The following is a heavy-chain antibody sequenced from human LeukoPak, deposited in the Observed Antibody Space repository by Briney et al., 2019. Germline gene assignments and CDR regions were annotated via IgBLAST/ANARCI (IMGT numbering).Heavy chain of an antibody. V-gene: IGHV4-31*03. Sequence: SETLSLTCTVSGGSISSGGYYWSWIRQHPGKGLEWIGYIYYSGSTYYNPSLKSRVTISVDTSKNQFSLKLSSVTAADTAVYYCARSMDHGRRDTAMVTGYWGQGTLVTVSS. CDR3: ARSMDHGRRDTAMVTGY. CDR1: GGSISSGGYY. CDR2: IYYSGST. D-gene: IGHD5-18*01. J-gene: IGHJ4*02.